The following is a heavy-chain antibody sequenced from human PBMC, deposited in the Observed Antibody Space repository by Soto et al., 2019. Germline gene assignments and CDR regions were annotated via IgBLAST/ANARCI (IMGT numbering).Heavy chain of an antibody. CDR2: INAGNGNT. V-gene: IGHV1-3*01. J-gene: IGHJ3*02. Sequence: ASVKVSCKASGYTFTSYAMHWVRQAPGQRLEWMGWINAGNGNTKYSQKFQGRVTMTRNTSISTAYMELSSLRSEDTAVYYCARGPAYFDWSHHDAFDIWGQGTMVTVSS. CDR3: ARGPAYFDWSHHDAFDI. CDR1: GYTFTSYA. D-gene: IGHD3-9*01.